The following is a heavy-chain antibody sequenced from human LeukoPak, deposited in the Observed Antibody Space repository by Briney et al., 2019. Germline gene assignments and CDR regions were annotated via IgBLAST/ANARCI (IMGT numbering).Heavy chain of an antibody. CDR2: ISGSGDGT. D-gene: IGHD7-27*01. V-gene: IGHV3-23*01. J-gene: IGHJ4*02. Sequence: PGGSLRLSCEASGFTFSAYAMTWVRQAPGKGLEWVSAISGSGDGTYYADSVKGRFTISRDNSKNTLYLQMNSLRADDTAIYYCAKGPPLGTWVGEYWGQGTLVNGPS. CDR1: GFTFSAYA. CDR3: AKGPPLGTWVGEY.